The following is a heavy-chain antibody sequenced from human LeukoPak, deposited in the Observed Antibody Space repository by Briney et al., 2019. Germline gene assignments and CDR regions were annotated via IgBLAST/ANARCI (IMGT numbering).Heavy chain of an antibody. V-gene: IGHV3-30*04. CDR2: ISYDGSNK. CDR3: AKVYGGMDV. J-gene: IGHJ6*02. CDR1: GFTFSSYA. Sequence: PGGSLRLSCAASGFTFSSYAMHWVRQAPGKGLEWVAVISYDGSNKYYADSVKGRFTISRDNSKNTLYLQMNSLRAEDTAVYYCAKVYGGMDVWGQGTTVTVSS. D-gene: IGHD4-23*01.